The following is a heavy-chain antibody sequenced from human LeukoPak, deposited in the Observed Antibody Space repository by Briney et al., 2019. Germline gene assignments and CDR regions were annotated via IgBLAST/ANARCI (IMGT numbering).Heavy chain of an antibody. CDR3: ARFVWVEGNPGFDY. V-gene: IGHV4-34*01. CDR2: INHSGST. J-gene: IGHJ4*02. D-gene: IGHD1-26*01. CDR1: GGSFSGYY. Sequence: SETLSLTCAVYGGSFSGYYWSWIRQPPGRGLEWIGEINHSGSTNYNPSLKSRVTISVDTSKNQFSLKLSSVTAADTAVYYCARFVWVEGNPGFDYWGQGTLVTVSS.